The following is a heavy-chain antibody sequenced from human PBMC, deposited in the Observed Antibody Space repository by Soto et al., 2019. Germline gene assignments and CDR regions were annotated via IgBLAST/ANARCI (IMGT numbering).Heavy chain of an antibody. CDR1: GGSFSGYY. J-gene: IGHJ4*02. CDR3: ARGGVRDSFDY. D-gene: IGHD3-10*01. CDR2: INHSAST. Sequence: QVQLQQWGAGLLKPSETLSLTCAVYGGSFSGYYWSWIRQPPGKGLEWIGEINHSASTNYNPSLKSRVTISVDTSKNQFSLKLSSVTAADTAVYYCARGGVRDSFDYWGQGTLVTVSS. V-gene: IGHV4-34*01.